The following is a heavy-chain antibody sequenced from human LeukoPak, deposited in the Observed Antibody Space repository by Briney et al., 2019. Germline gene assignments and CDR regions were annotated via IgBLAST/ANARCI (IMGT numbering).Heavy chain of an antibody. CDR3: ARETYYYDSSGYQRNWFDP. CDR1: GFTVSSYY. V-gene: IGHV3-66*01. CDR2: IYSCGST. Sequence: PGGSLRLSCAASGFTVSSYYMSWVRQAPGKGLEWVSVIYSCGSTYYADSVKGRFTISRDNSKNTLYLQMNSLRAEDTAVYYCARETYYYDSSGYQRNWFDPWGQGTLVTVSS. D-gene: IGHD3-22*01. J-gene: IGHJ5*02.